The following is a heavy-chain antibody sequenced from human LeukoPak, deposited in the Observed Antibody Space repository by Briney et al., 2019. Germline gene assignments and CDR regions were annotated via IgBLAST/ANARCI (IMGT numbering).Heavy chain of an antibody. D-gene: IGHD5-18*01. V-gene: IGHV1-2*02. CDR3: ARLTWIQLSFYYYYYMDV. Sequence: GASVKVSCKASGYTFTGYYMHWVRQAPGQGLEWMGWINPNSGGTNYAQKFQGRVTMTRDTSISTAYMELSRLRSDDTAVYYCARLTWIQLSFYYYYYMDVWGKGTTVTISS. J-gene: IGHJ6*03. CDR1: GYTFTGYY. CDR2: INPNSGGT.